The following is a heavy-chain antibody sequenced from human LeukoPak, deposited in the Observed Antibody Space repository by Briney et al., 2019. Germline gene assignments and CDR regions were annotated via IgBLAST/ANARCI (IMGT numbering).Heavy chain of an antibody. Sequence: GASVKVSCKASGGTFSSYAISWVRQAPGQGLEWMGGIIPIFGTANYAQKFQGRVTITADESTSTAYMELSSLRSEGTAVYYCAGAGDCSSTSCYYYYYMDVWGKGTTVTVSS. J-gene: IGHJ6*03. CDR1: GGTFSSYA. V-gene: IGHV1-69*13. D-gene: IGHD2-2*01. CDR3: AGAGDCSSTSCYYYYYMDV. CDR2: IIPIFGTA.